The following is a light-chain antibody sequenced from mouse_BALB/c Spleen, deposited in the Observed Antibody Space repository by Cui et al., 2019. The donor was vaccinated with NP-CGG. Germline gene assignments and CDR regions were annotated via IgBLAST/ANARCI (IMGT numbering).Light chain of an antibody. CDR3: ALWYSNHWV. V-gene: IGLV1*01. J-gene: IGLJ1*01. CDR2: GTN. CDR1: TGAVTTSNY. Sequence: QAVVTQESALTTSPGETVTLTCSSSTGAVTTSNYANWVQEKPDHLFTGLIGGTNNLPPGVPARFSGSLSGDKAALTITGAQTEDEAIYFCALWYSNHWVFGGGTKLTVL.